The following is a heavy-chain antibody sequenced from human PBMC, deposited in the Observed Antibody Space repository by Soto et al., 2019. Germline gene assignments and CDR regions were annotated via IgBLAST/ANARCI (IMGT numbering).Heavy chain of an antibody. CDR1: GSSVDNYH. CDR3: ARLSHIFPVETYFYHSMDI. J-gene: IGHJ6*02. Sequence: AESLSLTCTVSGSSVDNYHWSWIRRSPGTGQEWVGYIHSSGYTNYNPSLRSRLTLSVDTSKNQFSLKVSPVTAADTAVYYCARLSHIFPVETYFYHSMDIWGQGITVTVSS. D-gene: IGHD3-9*01. CDR2: IHSSGYT. V-gene: IGHV4-59*02.